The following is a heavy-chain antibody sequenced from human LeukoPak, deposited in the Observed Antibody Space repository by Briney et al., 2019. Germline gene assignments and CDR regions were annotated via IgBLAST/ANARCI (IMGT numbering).Heavy chain of an antibody. CDR1: GFTFSGSA. Sequence: GGSLRLSCAASGFTFSGSAMHWVRQASGKGLEWVGRIRSKANSYATAYAASVKGRFTISRDNSKNTMYLQMNSLNAEDTAVYYCAKDEVVPGYYYTDVWGRGTTVTISS. V-gene: IGHV3-73*01. D-gene: IGHD2-2*01. CDR2: IRSKANSYAT. CDR3: AKDEVVPGYYYTDV. J-gene: IGHJ6*03.